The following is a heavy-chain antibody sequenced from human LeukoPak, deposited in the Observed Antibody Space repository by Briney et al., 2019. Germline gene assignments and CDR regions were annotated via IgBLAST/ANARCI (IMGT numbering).Heavy chain of an antibody. D-gene: IGHD4-11*01. CDR1: GFTVISNF. CDR3: ARGSTSNSIDY. CDR2: ISSHSSTI. J-gene: IGHJ4*02. V-gene: IGHV3-48*01. Sequence: PGGSLRLSCSASGFTVISNFMSWGRQAPGKGLEWVSYISSHSSTIYYADSVKGRFTISRDDAKNSLYLQMNSLRADDTAVYYCARGSTSNSIDYWGQGTLVTVSS.